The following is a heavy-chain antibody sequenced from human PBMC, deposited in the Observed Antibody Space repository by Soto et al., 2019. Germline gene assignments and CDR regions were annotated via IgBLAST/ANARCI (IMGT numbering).Heavy chain of an antibody. Sequence: PVGSLRLSCAASGFPFSGSIIHWVRQASGKGLEWVGRIRSKANGYATAFGGSVKGRFTISRDDSKSTAYLQMNSLKTEDTAFYYCTRNLGTKYGFDVWGQGTTVTVSS. D-gene: IGHD1-1*01. V-gene: IGHV3-73*01. CDR3: TRNLGTKYGFDV. J-gene: IGHJ6*02. CDR2: IRSKANGYAT. CDR1: GFPFSGSI.